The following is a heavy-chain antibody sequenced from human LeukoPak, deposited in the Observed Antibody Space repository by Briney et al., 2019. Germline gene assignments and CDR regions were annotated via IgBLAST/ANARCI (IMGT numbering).Heavy chain of an antibody. V-gene: IGHV4-59*01. CDR3: ARDSRSSSWPFYYGIDV. Sequence: KPSETLSLTCSVSGGSISYYYWIWMRQPPGKGLEWIGYISNSGSINCNPSLKSRVTISLATSKTQFSLRLSSVTAADTAVYYCARDSRSSSWPFYYGIDVRGKGTTVTVSS. CDR1: GGSISYYY. CDR2: ISNSGSI. J-gene: IGHJ6*04. D-gene: IGHD6-13*01.